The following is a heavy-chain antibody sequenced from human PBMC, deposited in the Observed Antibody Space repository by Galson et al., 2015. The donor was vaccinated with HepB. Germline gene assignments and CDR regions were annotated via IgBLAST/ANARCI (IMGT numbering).Heavy chain of an antibody. CDR2: ISYDGSNK. D-gene: IGHD3-16*01. CDR1: GFTFSSYA. V-gene: IGHV3-30-3*01. Sequence: SLRLSCAASGFTFSSYAMHWVRQAPGKGLEWVAVISYDGSNKYYADSVRGRFTISRDNSKNTLYLQMNSLRAEDTAVYYCLGGMDVWGQGTTVTVSS. CDR3: LGGMDV. J-gene: IGHJ6*02.